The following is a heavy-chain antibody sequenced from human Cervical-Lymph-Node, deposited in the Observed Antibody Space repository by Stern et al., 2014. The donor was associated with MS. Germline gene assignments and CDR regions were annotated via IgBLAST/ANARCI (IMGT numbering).Heavy chain of an antibody. J-gene: IGHJ4*02. CDR1: GGSITSGSYY. CDR3: ARGGEGWNSYYFDY. Sequence: VQLVESGPGLVKPSQTLSLSCSVSGGSITSGSYYWTWIRQPAGKGPEWIGSIYSTGTTNYNPSLNSRVSMSLDPPKNHFPRKVISVTAADTAVYYCARGGEGWNSYYFDYWGQGTLVTVSS. CDR2: IYSTGTT. D-gene: IGHD1-7*01. V-gene: IGHV4-61*02.